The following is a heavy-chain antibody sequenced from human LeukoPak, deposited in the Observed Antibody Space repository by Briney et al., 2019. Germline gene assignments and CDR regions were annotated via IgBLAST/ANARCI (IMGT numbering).Heavy chain of an antibody. CDR3: ARQGELELRTFFDY. Sequence: GGSLRLSCAASGFTVSSNYMSWVRQAPGKGLEWVSVIYSGGSTYYADSVKGRFTISKDNSKNTLYLQMNSLRAEDTAVYYCARQGELELRTFFDYWRQGTLVTVSS. D-gene: IGHD1-7*01. CDR2: IYSGGST. J-gene: IGHJ4*02. V-gene: IGHV3-66*02. CDR1: GFTVSSNY.